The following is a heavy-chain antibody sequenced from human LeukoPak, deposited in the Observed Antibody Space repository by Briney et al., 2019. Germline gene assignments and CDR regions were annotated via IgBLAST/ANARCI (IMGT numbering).Heavy chain of an antibody. V-gene: IGHV4-38-2*01. CDR1: GYSISSGYY. CDR2: IYHSGST. Sequence: KSSETLSLTCAVSGYSISSGYYWGWIRQPPGKGLEWIGSIYHSGSTYYNPSLKSRVTISVDTSKNQFSLKLSSVTAADTAVYYCARHYRQWLKRGGFDYWGQGTLVTVSS. D-gene: IGHD6-19*01. J-gene: IGHJ4*02. CDR3: ARHYRQWLKRGGFDY.